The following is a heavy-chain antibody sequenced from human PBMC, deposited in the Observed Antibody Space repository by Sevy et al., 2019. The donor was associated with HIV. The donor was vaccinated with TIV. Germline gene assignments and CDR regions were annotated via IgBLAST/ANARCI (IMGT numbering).Heavy chain of an antibody. J-gene: IGHJ4*02. CDR2: IKKDGSEK. CDR3: ARDYSTGYYFG. Sequence: RGSLRLSCAASGFTFSSYWMSWVRQAPGKGLEWVANIKKDGSEKYYVGSVKGRFSISRDNAKESLYLQMNSLGAEDTAVYYCARDYSTGYYFGWGQGTLVTVSS. CDR1: GFTFSSYW. D-gene: IGHD3-22*01. V-gene: IGHV3-7*03.